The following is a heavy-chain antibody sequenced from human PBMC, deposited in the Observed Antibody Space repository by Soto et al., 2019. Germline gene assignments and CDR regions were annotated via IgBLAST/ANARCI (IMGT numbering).Heavy chain of an antibody. J-gene: IGHJ4*02. CDR2: ISAYTYNT. CDR3: ARRAGTSHRFDY. D-gene: IGHD1-7*01. Sequence: QVQLVQSGAEVKKPGASVKVSCKASGYSFSTYGISWVRQAPGRGLEWMGWISAYTYNTNYAQKFQGRVTMTTDSSTSTAYLDLRSLRSDDTAVYYCARRAGTSHRFDYWGQGTLVTVSS. CDR1: GYSFSTYG. V-gene: IGHV1-18*01.